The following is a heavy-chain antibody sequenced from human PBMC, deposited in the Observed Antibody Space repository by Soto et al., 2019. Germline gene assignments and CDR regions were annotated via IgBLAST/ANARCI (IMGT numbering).Heavy chain of an antibody. D-gene: IGHD6-6*01. Sequence: SETLSLTCAVYGGSFSGYYWSWIRQPPGKGLEWIGEINHSGSTNYNPSLKSRVTISVDTSKNQFSLKLSSVTAADTAVYYCARGLSIAAPRAPFDYWGQGTLVTVSS. CDR2: INHSGST. CDR1: GGSFSGYY. V-gene: IGHV4-34*01. CDR3: ARGLSIAAPRAPFDY. J-gene: IGHJ4*02.